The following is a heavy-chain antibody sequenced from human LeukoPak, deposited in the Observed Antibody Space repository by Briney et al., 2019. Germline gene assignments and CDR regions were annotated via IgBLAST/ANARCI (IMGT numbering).Heavy chain of an antibody. J-gene: IGHJ4*02. CDR2: INHSGST. D-gene: IGHD3-3*01. CDR1: GGSFSDYF. Sequence: SETLSLTCAVYGGSFSDYFWTWIRQSPGKGLEWIGEINHSGSTNYNPSLKRRVTISVDTSKNQFSLKLSSVTAADTAVYYCAREGSAYYDFWSGYYPTVPFDYWGQGTLVTVSS. V-gene: IGHV4-34*01. CDR3: AREGSAYYDFWSGYYPTVPFDY.